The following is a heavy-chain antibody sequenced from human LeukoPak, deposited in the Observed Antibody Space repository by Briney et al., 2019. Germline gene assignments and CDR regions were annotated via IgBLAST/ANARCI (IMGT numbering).Heavy chain of an antibody. J-gene: IGHJ4*02. CDR1: GFTFSSYG. D-gene: IGHD4-17*01. CDR2: ISYDGSNK. CDR3: AKAYGDLGFDY. V-gene: IGHV3-30*18. Sequence: GGSLRLSCAASGFTFSSYGMHWVRQAPGKGLEWVAVISYDGSNKYYADSVKGRFTISRDNSKNTLYLQRNSLRAEDTAVYYCAKAYGDLGFDYWGQGTLVTVSS.